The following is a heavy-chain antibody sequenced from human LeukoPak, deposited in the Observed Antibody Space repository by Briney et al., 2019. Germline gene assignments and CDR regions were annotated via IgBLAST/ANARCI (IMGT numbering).Heavy chain of an antibody. D-gene: IGHD3-22*01. CDR3: ARAPLYYYDSSAILGAFDI. J-gene: IGHJ3*02. CDR2: ISAYNGNT. CDR1: GYTFTSYG. Sequence: ASVKVSCKASGYTFTSYGISWVRQAPGQGLEWMGWISAYNGNTNYAQKLQGRVTMTTDTSTSTAYVELRSLRSDDTAVYYCARAPLYYYDSSAILGAFDIWGQGTMVTVSS. V-gene: IGHV1-18*01.